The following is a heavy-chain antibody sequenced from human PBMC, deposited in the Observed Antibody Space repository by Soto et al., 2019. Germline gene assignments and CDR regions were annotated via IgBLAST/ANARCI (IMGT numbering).Heavy chain of an antibody. CDR3: AKDLQDSSGQMAY. J-gene: IGHJ4*02. V-gene: IGHV3-23*01. CDR1: GFTFSSYA. Sequence: LRLSCAASGFTFSSYAMSWVRQAPGKGLEWVSAISGSGGSTYYADSVKGRFTISRDNSKNTLYLQMNSLRAEDTAVYYCAKDLQDSSGQMAYWGQGTLVTVSS. D-gene: IGHD3-22*01. CDR2: ISGSGGST.